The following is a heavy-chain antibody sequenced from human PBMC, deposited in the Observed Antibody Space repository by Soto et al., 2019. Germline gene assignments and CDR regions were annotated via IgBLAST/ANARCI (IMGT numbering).Heavy chain of an antibody. CDR2: ISTSGSTI. CDR3: VREVRRDFDY. J-gene: IGHJ4*02. V-gene: IGHV3-48*03. Sequence: LRLSCAASGFTFSSYEMNWVRQAPGKGLEWISYISTSGSTIFYADSVKGRFTISRDNAKNSLYLQMNSLRAEDTAVYYCVREVRRDFDYWGQGTPVTVSS. D-gene: IGHD3-10*01. CDR1: GFTFSSYE.